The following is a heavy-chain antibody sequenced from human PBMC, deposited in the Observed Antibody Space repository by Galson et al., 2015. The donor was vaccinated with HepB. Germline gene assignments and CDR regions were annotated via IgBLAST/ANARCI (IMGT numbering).Heavy chain of an antibody. D-gene: IGHD6-19*01. CDR1: GFTFSTYS. CDR2: IGSGTGPI. CDR3: ASLTSTGFFAFEA. J-gene: IGHJ3*01. V-gene: IGHV3-48*01. Sequence: SLRLSCAASGFTFSTYSMNWVRQAPGKGLEWVSYIGSGTGPIYYADSVKGRFTISRDNAKNSLYMQMNDLRAEDTAVYYCASLTSTGFFAFEAWGQGTMVTVSS.